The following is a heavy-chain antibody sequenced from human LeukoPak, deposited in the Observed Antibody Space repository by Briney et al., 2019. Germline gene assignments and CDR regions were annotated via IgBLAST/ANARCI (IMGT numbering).Heavy chain of an antibody. CDR2: INWDGGST. D-gene: IGHD6-19*01. Sequence: PGGSLRLSCAASGFTFDDYGMSWVRQAPGKGLEWVSGINWDGGSTGYTDSVKGRFTIPRDNAKNSLYLQMNTLRAEDTAFYYCARAGYSSGHFDPWGQGTLVTVSS. V-gene: IGHV3-20*04. J-gene: IGHJ5*02. CDR3: ARAGYSSGHFDP. CDR1: GFTFDDYG.